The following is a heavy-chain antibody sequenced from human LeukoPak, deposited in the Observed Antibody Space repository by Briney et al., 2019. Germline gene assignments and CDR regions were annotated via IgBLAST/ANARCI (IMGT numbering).Heavy chain of an antibody. CDR2: INPNSGGT. V-gene: IGHV1-2*02. J-gene: IGHJ4*02. Sequence: GASVKVSCKASGYTFTGYYMHWVRQAPGQGLEWMGWINPNSGGTNYAQKFQGRVTMTRDTSTSTVYMELSSLRSEDTAVYYCARDPISAAAAYYFDYWGQGTLVTVSS. CDR1: GYTFTGYY. CDR3: ARDPISAAAAYYFDY. D-gene: IGHD6-13*01.